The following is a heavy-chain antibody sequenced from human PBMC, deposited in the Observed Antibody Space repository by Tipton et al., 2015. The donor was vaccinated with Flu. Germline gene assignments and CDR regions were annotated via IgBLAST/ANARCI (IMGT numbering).Heavy chain of an antibody. J-gene: IGHJ5*02. CDR3: VRRALGVDLETYKWIDP. D-gene: IGHD2-2*03. Sequence: TLSLTCSVSGTSITSGGYYWGWIRQPPGKGLEWIGSMFPGGKTYYNSSLKRRVTMSADRSQNQISLKMTSMTSADTAVYYCVRRALGVDLETYKWIDPWGQGILVTVSS. V-gene: IGHV4-39*01. CDR2: MFPGGKT. CDR1: GTSITSGGYY.